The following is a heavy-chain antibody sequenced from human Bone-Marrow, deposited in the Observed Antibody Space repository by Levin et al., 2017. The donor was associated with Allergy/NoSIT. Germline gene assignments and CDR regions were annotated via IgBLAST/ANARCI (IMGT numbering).Heavy chain of an antibody. CDR1: GFIFTNYW. J-gene: IGHJ4*02. Sequence: QSGGSLRLSCAASGFIFTNYWMSWVRQAPGKGLEWVANIKQDGSEKVYVDSAKGRFTISRDNAKNSLYLQMNSLRAEDTAVYYCARDLSPASPRSGLMYWGQGTVVTVSS. D-gene: IGHD2-8*01. V-gene: IGHV3-7*04. CDR3: ARDLSPASPRSGLMY. CDR2: IKQDGSEK.